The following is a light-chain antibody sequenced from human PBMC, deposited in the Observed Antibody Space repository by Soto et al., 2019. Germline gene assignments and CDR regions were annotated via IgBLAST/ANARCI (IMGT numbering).Light chain of an antibody. Sequence: ILLTQSPSKMSVGYGERGHLSRRASQSVSSDLAWYHQKPGQAPRLLIYGASTRAAGIPARFSGSGSGTDFTLTISSLEPEDFAVYYCQQRSNWPLTFGGGTKVE. J-gene: IGKJ4*01. CDR1: QSVSSD. CDR3: QQRSNWPLT. V-gene: IGKV3-11*01. CDR2: GAS.